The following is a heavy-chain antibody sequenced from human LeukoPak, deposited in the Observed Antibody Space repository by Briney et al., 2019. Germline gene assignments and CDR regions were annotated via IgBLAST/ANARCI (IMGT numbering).Heavy chain of an antibody. CDR1: GYTFTTYW. CDR2: IYPGDSDT. CDR3: ARHEDSGSYY. J-gene: IGHJ4*02. D-gene: IGHD1-26*01. Sequence: GESLKISCKGSGYTFTTYWIGWVRQMPGKGLEWMGIIYPGDSDTRYSPSFEGQVTISADKSSSTAYLQWGSLRASGTAMYYCARHEDSGSYYWGQGTLVTVSS. V-gene: IGHV5-51*01.